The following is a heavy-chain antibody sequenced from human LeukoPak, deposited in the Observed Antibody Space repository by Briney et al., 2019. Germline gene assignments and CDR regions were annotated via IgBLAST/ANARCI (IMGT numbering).Heavy chain of an antibody. CDR1: GFTFDDYA. J-gene: IGHJ4*02. D-gene: IGHD3-22*01. CDR3: AKDMGGYYDSSGYSDY. Sequence: GGSLRLSCAASGFTFDDYAMHWVRQAPGKGLEWVSGISWNSGSIGYADSVKGRFTISRDNAKNSLYLQMNRLRAEDTALYYCAKDMGGYYDSSGYSDYWGQGTLVTVSS. CDR2: ISWNSGSI. V-gene: IGHV3-9*01.